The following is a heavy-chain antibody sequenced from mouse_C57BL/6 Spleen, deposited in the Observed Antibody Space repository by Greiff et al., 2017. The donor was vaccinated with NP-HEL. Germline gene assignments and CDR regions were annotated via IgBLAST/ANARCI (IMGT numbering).Heavy chain of an antibody. J-gene: IGHJ4*01. D-gene: IGHD3-2*02. V-gene: IGHV5-12*01. CDR1: GFTFSDYY. Sequence: EVQGAESGGGLVQPGGSLKLSCAASGFTFSDYYMYWVRQTPEKRLEWVAYISNGGGSTYYPDTVKGRFTISRDNAKNTLYLQMSRLKSEDTAMYYCARQLRLQGYYAMDYWGQGTSVTVSS. CDR3: ARQLRLQGYYAMDY. CDR2: ISNGGGST.